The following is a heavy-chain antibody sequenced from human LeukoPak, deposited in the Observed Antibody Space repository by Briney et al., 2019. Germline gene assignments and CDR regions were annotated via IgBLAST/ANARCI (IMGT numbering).Heavy chain of an antibody. V-gene: IGHV4-34*01. Sequence: SETLSLTCAVYGGSFSGYYWSWIRQPPGKGLEWIGEINHSGSTNYNPSLKSRVTISVDTSKNQFSLELSSVTAADTAVYYCARGRGDTAMAVFDYWGQGTLVTVSS. CDR3: ARGRGDTAMAVFDY. J-gene: IGHJ4*02. CDR1: GGSFSGYY. CDR2: INHSGST. D-gene: IGHD5-18*01.